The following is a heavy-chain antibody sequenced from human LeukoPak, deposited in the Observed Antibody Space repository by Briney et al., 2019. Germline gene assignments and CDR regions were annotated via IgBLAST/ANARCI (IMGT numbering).Heavy chain of an antibody. CDR3: ARRGVVIRVILVGFHKEAYYFDS. Sequence: GGSLRLSCAVSGITLSNNGMSWVRQAPGKGLEWVAGISGSGGGTNYADSVEGRFTISRDNPKNTLYLQMNSLTVEDTAVYFCARRGVVIRVILVGFHKEAYYFDSWGQGGLVTVSS. V-gene: IGHV3-23*01. CDR1: GITLSNNG. D-gene: IGHD3-22*01. CDR2: ISGSGGGT. J-gene: IGHJ4*02.